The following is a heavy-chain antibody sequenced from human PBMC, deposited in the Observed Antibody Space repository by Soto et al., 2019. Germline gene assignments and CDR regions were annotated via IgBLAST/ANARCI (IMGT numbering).Heavy chain of an antibody. D-gene: IGHD2-2*01. J-gene: IGHJ6*02. CDR3: ARDRGYCSSTSCYYYYGMDV. CDR2: INPNSGGT. Sequence: GASVKVSCKASGYTFTGYYMHWVRQPPGQGLEWMGWINPNSGGTNYAQKFQGWVTMTRDTSISTAHMELSRLRSDDTAVYYCARDRGYCSSTSCYYYYGMDVWGQGTTVTVSS. V-gene: IGHV1-2*04. CDR1: GYTFTGYY.